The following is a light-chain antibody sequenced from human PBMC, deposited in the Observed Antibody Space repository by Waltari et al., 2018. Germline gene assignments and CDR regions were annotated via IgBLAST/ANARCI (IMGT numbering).Light chain of an antibody. CDR1: SSAVGSYTF. CDR2: DVV. J-gene: IGLJ7*01. CDR3: CSYAGSYTFV. Sequence: QSALTQPRSVSGSPGQSVTISCRVTSSAVGSYTFVSWYQQHPGNAPKLLIYDVVKRPSGVPDRFSGSKSGNTASLTISGLQTEDESDYYCCSYAGSYTFVFGGGTQLTVL. V-gene: IGLV2-11*01.